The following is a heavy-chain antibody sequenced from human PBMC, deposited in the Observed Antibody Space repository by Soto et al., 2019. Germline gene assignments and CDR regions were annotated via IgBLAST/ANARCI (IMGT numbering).Heavy chain of an antibody. CDR3: ARDLGGAASY. V-gene: IGHV1-3*05. J-gene: IGHJ4*02. CDR2: INAGNGNT. D-gene: IGHD3-16*01. CDR1: GYAFTTYA. Sequence: QVQLVQSAAEEKKPGASVKVSCKASGYAFTTYAVHWVRQAPGQGLEWMGWINAGNGNTKYLQKFQGRITITRDTSAGTAYRELSSLRSEDTAVYYCARDLGGAASYWGQGTLVTVSS.